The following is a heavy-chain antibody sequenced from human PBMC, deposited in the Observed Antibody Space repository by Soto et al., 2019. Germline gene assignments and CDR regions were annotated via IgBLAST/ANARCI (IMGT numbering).Heavy chain of an antibody. CDR3: AKDFTGIVGGYAGY. CDR2: ISGSGGST. CDR1: GFTFSSYA. J-gene: IGHJ4*02. Sequence: GGSLRLSCAASGFTFSSYAMSWVRQAPGKGLEWVSAISGSGGSTYYADSVKGRFTISRDNSKNTLYLQMNSLRAEDTAVYYCAKDFTGIVGGYAGYWGQGTLVTVSS. V-gene: IGHV3-23*01. D-gene: IGHD1-26*01.